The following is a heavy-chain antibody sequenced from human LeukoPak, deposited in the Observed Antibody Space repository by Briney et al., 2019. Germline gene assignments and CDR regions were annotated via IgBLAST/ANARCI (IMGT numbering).Heavy chain of an antibody. V-gene: IGHV3-7*01. J-gene: IGHJ4*02. CDR1: GFTFSSYG. CDR3: HGAADLG. CDR2: INPDGSET. Sequence: QAGGSLRLSCAASGFTFSSYGMHWVRQAPGRGLEWVANINPDGSETYYVDSVKGRFTISRDNAKNSLYLQMNTLRVGDTAVYYCHGAADLGWGQGTLVTVSS. D-gene: IGHD5-24*01.